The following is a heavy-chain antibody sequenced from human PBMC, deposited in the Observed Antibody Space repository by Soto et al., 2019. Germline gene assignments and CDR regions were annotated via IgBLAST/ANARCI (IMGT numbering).Heavy chain of an antibody. J-gene: IGHJ6*02. Sequence: PGGSLRLSCAASGFTFSSYGMHWVRQAPGKGLDWVAVISYDGSNKYYADSVKGRFTISRDNSKNTLYLQMNSLRAEDTAVYYCAKDVVVGATTGLGDYYYYYGMDVWGQGTTVTVSS. CDR2: ISYDGSNK. D-gene: IGHD1-26*01. CDR1: GFTFSSYG. CDR3: AKDVVVGATTGLGDYYYYYGMDV. V-gene: IGHV3-30*18.